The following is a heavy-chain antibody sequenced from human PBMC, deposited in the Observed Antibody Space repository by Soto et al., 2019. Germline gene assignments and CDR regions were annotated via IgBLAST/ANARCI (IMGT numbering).Heavy chain of an antibody. CDR3: AGVRDGYNYGFDY. J-gene: IGHJ4*02. V-gene: IGHV4-4*02. CDR2: IHHSGST. D-gene: IGHD5-12*01. Sequence: PSETLSLTCAVSSGSISSSNYWTWVRQPPGKGLEWIGEIHHSGSTNYTPSLKSRVTISVDKSKNQFSLKLSSVTAADTAVYYCAGVRDGYNYGFDYWGQGTLVTVSS. CDR1: SGSISSSNY.